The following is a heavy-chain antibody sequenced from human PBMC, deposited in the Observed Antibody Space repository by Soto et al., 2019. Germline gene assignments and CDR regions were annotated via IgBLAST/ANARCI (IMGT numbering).Heavy chain of an antibody. CDR3: ARSVAVPGAHIDY. J-gene: IGHJ4*02. V-gene: IGHV4-59*01. CDR1: GGSISCSY. CDR2: VYYTGST. Sequence: SETLSLTCSVSGGSISCSYWSWIRQAPGKGLEWLGYVYYTGSTNYSPSLRSRVSISVDTSKNEFSLRLSSVTAADTAVYFCARSVAVPGAHIDYWGQGTQVTVSS. D-gene: IGHD6-19*01.